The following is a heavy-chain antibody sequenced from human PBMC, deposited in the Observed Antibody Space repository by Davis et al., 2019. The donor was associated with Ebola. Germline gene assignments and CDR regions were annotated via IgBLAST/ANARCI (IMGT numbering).Heavy chain of an antibody. J-gene: IGHJ5*02. V-gene: IGHV3-9*01. CDR3: ARGPDYGGNCFDP. CDR2: INWNGEAY. Sequence: SLKISCVASGFIFDDYAMHWVRQVPGKGLQWVSGINWNGEAYGYADSVKGRFTIARDNAKNDLYLQMNSLRPEDTAFYYCARGPDYGGNCFDPWGQGALVTVSS. CDR1: GFIFDDYA. D-gene: IGHD4-23*01.